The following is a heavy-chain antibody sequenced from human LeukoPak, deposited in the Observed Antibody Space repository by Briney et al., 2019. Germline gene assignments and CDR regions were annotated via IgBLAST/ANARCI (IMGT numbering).Heavy chain of an antibody. CDR2: IYYSGST. J-gene: IGHJ6*02. CDR3: ASGYGSGSYRRHYYYGMDV. CDR1: GGSISSGGYY. V-gene: IGHV4-31*03. D-gene: IGHD3-10*01. Sequence: PSETLSLTCTVSGGSISSGGYYWSWIRQHPGKGLEWIGYIYYSGSTYYNPSLKSRVTISVDTSKNQFSLKLSSVTAADTAVYYCASGYGSGSYRRHYYYGMDVWGQGTTVTVSS.